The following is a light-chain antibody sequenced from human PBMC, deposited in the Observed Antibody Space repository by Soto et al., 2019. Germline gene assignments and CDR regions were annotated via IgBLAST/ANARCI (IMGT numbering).Light chain of an antibody. CDR3: QQSYSIPIT. CDR1: QTISSY. V-gene: IGKV1-39*01. J-gene: IGKJ5*01. Sequence: DIQMTQSPSSLSASVGDRVTITCRASQTISSYLNWYQQKPGKAPKLLIYAASSLQSGVPSRFSGSGSGTDFTLIISSLQPEDFATYYCQQSYSIPITFGQGTRLEI. CDR2: AAS.